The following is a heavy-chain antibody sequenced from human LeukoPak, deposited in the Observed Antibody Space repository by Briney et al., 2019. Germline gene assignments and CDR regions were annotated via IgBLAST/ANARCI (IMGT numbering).Heavy chain of an antibody. D-gene: IGHD1-20*01. CDR3: ARRRYNWNAIDY. V-gene: IGHV3-48*04. J-gene: IGHJ4*02. CDR1: EFAFNTYG. Sequence: GGSLRLSCAASEFAFNTYGMQWVRQAPGKGLEWVSYISSSGNIIYYADSVKGRFTISRDNAKNSLYLQMNSLRAEDTAVYYCARRRYNWNAIDYWGQGTLVTVSS. CDR2: ISSSGNII.